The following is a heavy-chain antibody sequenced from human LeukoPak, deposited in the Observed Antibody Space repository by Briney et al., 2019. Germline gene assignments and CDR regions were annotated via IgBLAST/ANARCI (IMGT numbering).Heavy chain of an antibody. D-gene: IGHD6-19*01. J-gene: IGHJ6*02. Sequence: GRSLRLSCAASGFTFSSYAMHWVRQAPGKGLEWVAVTSYDGSNKYYADSVKGRFTISRDNSKNTLYLQMNSLRAEDTAVYYCARGLGGSSGQYYYYYGMDVWGQGTTVTVSS. V-gene: IGHV3-30-3*01. CDR3: ARGLGGSSGQYYYYYGMDV. CDR2: TSYDGSNK. CDR1: GFTFSSYA.